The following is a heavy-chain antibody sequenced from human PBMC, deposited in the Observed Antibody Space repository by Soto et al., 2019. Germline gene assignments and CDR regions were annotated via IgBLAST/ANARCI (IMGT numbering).Heavy chain of an antibody. J-gene: IGHJ4*02. V-gene: IGHV1-2*04. CDR2: INPNSGGT. D-gene: IGHD6-13*01. CDR1: GYTFTGYY. CDR3: AITSIAAAGTFDY. Sequence: SVKVSCKASGYTFTGYYMHWVRQAPGQGLEWMGRINPNSGGTNYAQKFQGWVTMTRDTSISTAYMELSRLRSDDTAVYYCAITSIAAAGTFDYWGQGTLVTVSS.